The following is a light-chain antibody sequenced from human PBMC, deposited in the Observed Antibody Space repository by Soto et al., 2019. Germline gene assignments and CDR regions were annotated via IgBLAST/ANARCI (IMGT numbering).Light chain of an antibody. CDR2: LNSDGSH. CDR1: SLQSSYA. J-gene: IGLJ2*01. Sequence: QSVLTQSPSASASLGASVKLTCTLSSLQSSYAVAWHQQQPEKGPRYLMKLNSDGSHSKGDGIPDRFSGSSSGAERYLTISSLQSEDEADYYCQTWGTGIQVFGGGTKLTVL. CDR3: QTWGTGIQV. V-gene: IGLV4-69*01.